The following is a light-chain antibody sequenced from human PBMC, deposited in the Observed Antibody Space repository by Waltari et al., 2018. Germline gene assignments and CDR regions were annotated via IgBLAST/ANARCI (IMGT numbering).Light chain of an antibody. V-gene: IGKV2-30*02. CDR2: RVS. J-gene: IGKJ2*01. CDR1: QSLDHSDGNTH. Sequence: DVVMTQSPLSLPVTLGQPASISCKSSQSLDHSDGNTHLNWFQQRPGQSPRRLIYRVSNRDSGVPDRFSGSGSDTDCTLKISSVEAGDVGVYYCMQGTHWPYTFGQGTKLDIK. CDR3: MQGTHWPYT.